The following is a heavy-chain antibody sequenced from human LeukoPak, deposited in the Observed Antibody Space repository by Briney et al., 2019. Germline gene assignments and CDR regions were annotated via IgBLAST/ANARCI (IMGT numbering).Heavy chain of an antibody. CDR1: GFTFNSYS. Sequence: GGSLRLSCAASGFTFNSYSMNWFRQAPGTGLEWVSYISSSSSTIYYADSVKGRFTISRDNAKNSLYLQMNSLRAEDTAVYYCARDNYGYDYWGQGTLVTVSS. J-gene: IGHJ4*02. CDR2: ISSSSSTI. CDR3: ARDNYGYDY. D-gene: IGHD5-18*01. V-gene: IGHV3-48*04.